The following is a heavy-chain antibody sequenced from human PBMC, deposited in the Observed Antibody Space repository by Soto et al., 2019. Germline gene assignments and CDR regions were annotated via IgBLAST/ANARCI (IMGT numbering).Heavy chain of an antibody. D-gene: IGHD3-9*01. V-gene: IGHV4-30-4*01. Sequence: SETLSLTCTVSGGSISSGDYYWGWIRQPPGKGLEWIGYIYYSGSTYYNPSLKSRVTISVDTSKNQFSLKLSSVTAADTAVYYCARGGEYYDILTGYYLEYNWFDPWGQGTLVTVSS. J-gene: IGHJ5*02. CDR2: IYYSGST. CDR3: ARGGEYYDILTGYYLEYNWFDP. CDR1: GGSISSGDYY.